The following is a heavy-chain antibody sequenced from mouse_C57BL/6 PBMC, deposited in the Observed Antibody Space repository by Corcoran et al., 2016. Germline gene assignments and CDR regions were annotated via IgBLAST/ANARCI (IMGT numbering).Heavy chain of an antibody. CDR1: GYTFTDYN. D-gene: IGHD1-1*01. CDR3: ARCRFYGSSLYYFDD. V-gene: IGHV1-18*01. CDR2: INPNNGGT. Sequence: EVQLQQSGPELVKPGASVKIPCKASGYTFTDYNMDWVKQSHGKSLEWIGDINPNNGGTIYNQKFKGKATLTVDKSSSTAYMELRSLTSEDTAVYYCARCRFYGSSLYYFDDWGQGTTLTVSS. J-gene: IGHJ2*01.